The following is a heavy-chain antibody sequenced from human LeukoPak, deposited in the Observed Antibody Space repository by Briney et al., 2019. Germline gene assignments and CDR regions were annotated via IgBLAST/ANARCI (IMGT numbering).Heavy chain of an antibody. V-gene: IGHV3-33*01. CDR1: GYTFSSHG. CDR3: TRIYGTTPDY. J-gene: IGHJ4*02. D-gene: IGHD1-1*01. CDR2: IWYDGGKG. Sequence: GGSLRLSCAASGYTFSSHGLHWVRQAPGKGLEWMAVIWYDGGKGYYADSVKGRFTVSKDNSKNTLYLQMNSLRVEDTAVYYCTRIYGTTPDYWGQGTLVTVSS.